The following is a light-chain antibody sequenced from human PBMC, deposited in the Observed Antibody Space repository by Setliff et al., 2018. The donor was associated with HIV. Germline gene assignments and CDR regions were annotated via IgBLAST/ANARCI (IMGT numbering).Light chain of an antibody. J-gene: IGLJ1*01. CDR1: SSDVGAYNF. CDR2: EVS. CDR3: SSYTYISTPV. V-gene: IGLV2-14*01. Sequence: TQPASVSGSPGRSITVSCTGTSSDVGAYNFVSWFQQYPGKAPKLMIYEVSNRPSGVSNRFSGSKSGNTASLTISGLQAEDEADYYCSSYTYISTPVFGSGTKVTVL.